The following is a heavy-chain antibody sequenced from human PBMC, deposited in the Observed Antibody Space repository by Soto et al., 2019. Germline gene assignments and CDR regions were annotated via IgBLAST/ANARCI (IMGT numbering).Heavy chain of an antibody. D-gene: IGHD3-16*01. Sequence: QVPLVQSGAEEKKPGASVNVSCKASGYTFTNYATHWVRQAPGQRLEWMGWINAGNGNTKYSQKFQGRVTITRDTSASTGHMQLSSLRSEDTAVYYCARERVLGGADFDYWGQGTLVTVSS. CDR3: ARERVLGGADFDY. CDR2: INAGNGNT. V-gene: IGHV1-3*05. CDR1: GYTFTNYA. J-gene: IGHJ4*02.